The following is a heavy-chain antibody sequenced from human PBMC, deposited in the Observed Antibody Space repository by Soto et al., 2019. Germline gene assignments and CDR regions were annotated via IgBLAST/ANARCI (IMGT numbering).Heavy chain of an antibody. CDR3: ARTPTPTVTHRSDGMDV. V-gene: IGHV5-10-1*01. Sequence: PGESLKISCKGSGYSFTSYWISWVRQMPGKGLEWMGRIDPSDSYTNYSPSFQGHVTISADKSISTAYLQWSSLKASDAAMYYCARTPTPTVTHRSDGMDVWGQGTTVTVSS. J-gene: IGHJ6*02. CDR1: GYSFTSYW. CDR2: IDPSDSYT. D-gene: IGHD4-4*01.